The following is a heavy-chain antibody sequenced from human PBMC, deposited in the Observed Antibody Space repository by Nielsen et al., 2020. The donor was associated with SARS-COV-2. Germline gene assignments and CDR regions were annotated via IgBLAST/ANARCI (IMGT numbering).Heavy chain of an antibody. V-gene: IGHV1-18*01. CDR3: ARSCSGGSCYFHFDY. CDR1: GYTFTSYG. CDR2: ISAYNGNT. J-gene: IGHJ4*02. Sequence: ASVKVSCKASGYTFTSYGISWVRQAPGQGLEWMGWISAYNGNTNYAQKLQGRVTMTTDTSTSTAYMELSRLRSDDTAVYYCARSCSGGSCYFHFDYWGQGTLVTVSS. D-gene: IGHD2-15*01.